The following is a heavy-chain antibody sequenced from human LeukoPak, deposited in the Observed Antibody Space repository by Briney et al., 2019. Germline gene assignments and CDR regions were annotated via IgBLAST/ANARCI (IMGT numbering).Heavy chain of an antibody. J-gene: IGHJ4*02. Sequence: PGGSLRLSCAASGFTFSSYAMSWVRQAPGKGLEWVSVISGNGDTTYYADSVKGRFTISRDNSKNTLYLQMNSLRAEDTAVYYCAKDGMVGATTPFDFWGQGTLVTVSS. CDR3: AKDGMVGATTPFDF. D-gene: IGHD1-26*01. V-gene: IGHV3-23*01. CDR1: GFTFSSYA. CDR2: ISGNGDTT.